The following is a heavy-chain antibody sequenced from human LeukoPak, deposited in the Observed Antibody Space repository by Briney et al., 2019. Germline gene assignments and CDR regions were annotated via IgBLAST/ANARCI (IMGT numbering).Heavy chain of an antibody. V-gene: IGHV3-53*01. J-gene: IGHJ6*03. Sequence: GGSLRLSCAASGFTVSSNYMSWVRQAPGKGLEWVSVIYSGGSTYYADSVKGRFTISRDNSKNTLYLQMNSLRAEDTAVYYCARFLRSHAYYMDVWGKGTTVTVSS. CDR2: IYSGGST. D-gene: IGHD5/OR15-5a*01. CDR3: ARFLRSHAYYMDV. CDR1: GFTVSSNY.